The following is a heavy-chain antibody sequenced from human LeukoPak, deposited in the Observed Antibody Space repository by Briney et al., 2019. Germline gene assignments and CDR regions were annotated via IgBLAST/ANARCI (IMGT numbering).Heavy chain of an antibody. D-gene: IGHD2-15*01. CDR1: GFTVSSNY. J-gene: IGHJ4*02. Sequence: GGSLRLSCAVSGFTVSSNYMSWVRQAPGKGLEWVSLIHSGGTTDYADSVKDRFSISRDYSKNTVNLQINSLRAEDTAVYCCARERRYCSGDNCYSGLDYWGQGTQVTVSS. CDR2: IHSGGTT. CDR3: ARERRYCSGDNCYSGLDY. V-gene: IGHV3-53*01.